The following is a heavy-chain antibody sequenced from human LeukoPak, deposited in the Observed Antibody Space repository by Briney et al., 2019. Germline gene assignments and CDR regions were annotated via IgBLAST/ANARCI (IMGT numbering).Heavy chain of an antibody. CDR3: AKDARYDFWSGYLEY. CDR2: ISWNSGSI. CDR1: GFTFDDYA. J-gene: IGHJ4*02. D-gene: IGHD3-3*01. V-gene: IGHV3-9*03. Sequence: AGGSLRLSCAASGFTFDDYAMHWVRHAPGKGLEWVSGISWNSGSIGYADSVKGRFTISRDNAKNSLYLQMNSLRAEDMALYYCAKDARYDFWSGYLEYWGQGTLVTVSS.